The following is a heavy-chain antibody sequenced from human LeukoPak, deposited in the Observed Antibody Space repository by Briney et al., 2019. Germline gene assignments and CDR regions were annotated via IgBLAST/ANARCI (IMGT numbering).Heavy chain of an antibody. CDR3: ARDHSTYWRSTSCLKLWFGKSPGRNWFDP. V-gene: IGHV1-2*02. Sequence: ASVQVSCKASGYTFTGYYMHWVRQAPGQGLEWMGWINPNSGGTNYAQKFQGRVTMTRDTSISTAYMELSRLRSDETAVYYSARDHSTYWRSTSCLKLWFGKSPGRNWFDPWGQGTLVTVSS. J-gene: IGHJ5*02. CDR2: INPNSGGT. CDR1: GYTFTGYY. D-gene: IGHD2-2*01.